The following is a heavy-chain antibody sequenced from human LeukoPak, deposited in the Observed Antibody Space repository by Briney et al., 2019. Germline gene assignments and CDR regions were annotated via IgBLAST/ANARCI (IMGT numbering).Heavy chain of an antibody. Sequence: SETLSLTCAVYGGSFSGYYWSWIRQPPGKGLEWIGYIYYSGSTNLNPSLKSRVTISVDTSKNQFSLKMSSVTAADTAVYFCARGGPPGYYYDYYMDVWGKGTTVTISS. V-gene: IGHV4-59*01. J-gene: IGHJ6*03. CDR3: ARGGPPGYYYDYYMDV. CDR1: GGSFSGYY. CDR2: IYYSGST.